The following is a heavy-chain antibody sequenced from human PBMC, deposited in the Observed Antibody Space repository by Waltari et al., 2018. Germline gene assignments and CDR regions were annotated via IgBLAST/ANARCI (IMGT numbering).Heavy chain of an antibody. D-gene: IGHD2-15*01. CDR1: GFTFSNYW. Sequence: VQLVQSGGGLVQPGWSLRLSCAASGFTFSNYWMHWVRQAPGKGLVWHPYINADGNFTASAHAMKGRFTPSKDNARNTLYLQISSLTGDDTATYYCAMRAHTDSLPYFDFWGQGALVTVSS. V-gene: IGHV3-74*01. CDR3: AMRAHTDSLPYFDF. CDR2: INADGNFT. J-gene: IGHJ4*02.